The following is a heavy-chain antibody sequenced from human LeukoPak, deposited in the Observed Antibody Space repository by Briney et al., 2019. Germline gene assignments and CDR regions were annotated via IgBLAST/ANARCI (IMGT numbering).Heavy chain of an antibody. J-gene: IGHJ4*02. CDR1: GGSISNYY. CDR2: SYHRGST. V-gene: IGHV4-59*12. Sequence: PSETLSLTCTVSGGSISNYYWSWIRQSPGKGPEWIGWSYHRGSTSYNPSLKSRVAISVDTSKNQFSLKLSSVTAADTAVYYCARETITSSPKYFDYWGQGTLVTVSS. CDR3: ARETITSSPKYFDY. D-gene: IGHD3-10*01.